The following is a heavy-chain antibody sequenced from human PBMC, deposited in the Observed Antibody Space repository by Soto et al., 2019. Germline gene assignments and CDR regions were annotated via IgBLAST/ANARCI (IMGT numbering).Heavy chain of an antibody. CDR3: VRENYYYGTDV. J-gene: IGHJ6*02. V-gene: IGHV3-66*01. CDR2: IRSGGNT. CDR1: GFTVSTDW. Sequence: GGSLRLSCAASGFTVSTDWMYWVRQAPGKGLEWVSVIRSGGNTYYADSVEGRFTISRDNSKNTVYLQMNSLRAEDTAVYYCVRENYYYGTDVWGQGTTVTVSS.